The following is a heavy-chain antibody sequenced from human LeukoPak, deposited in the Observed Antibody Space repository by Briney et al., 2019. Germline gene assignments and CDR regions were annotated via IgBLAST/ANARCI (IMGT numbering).Heavy chain of an antibody. CDR1: GFTFSSYG. Sequence: GGSLRLSCAASGFTFSSYGMHWVRQAPGKGLGWVAVIWYDGSNKYYADSVKGRFTISRDNSKNTLYLQMNSLRAEDTAVYYCARDGSPYSSSSFDYWGQGTLVTVSS. D-gene: IGHD6-6*01. V-gene: IGHV3-33*01. CDR3: ARDGSPYSSSSFDY. CDR2: IWYDGSNK. J-gene: IGHJ4*02.